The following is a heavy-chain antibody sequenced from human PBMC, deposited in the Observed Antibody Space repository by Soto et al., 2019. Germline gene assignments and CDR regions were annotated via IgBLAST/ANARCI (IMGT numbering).Heavy chain of an antibody. CDR2: IYYSGST. D-gene: IGHD2-15*01. Sequence: SETLSLTCTVSGGSISSYYCSWIRQPPGKGLEWIGYIYYSGSTNYNPSLKSRVTISVDTSKNQFSLKLSSVTAADTAVYYCARLDCSGGSCYRSYYYYYYYMDVWGKGTTVTVSS. CDR1: GGSISSYY. V-gene: IGHV4-59*08. J-gene: IGHJ6*03. CDR3: ARLDCSGGSCYRSYYYYYYYMDV.